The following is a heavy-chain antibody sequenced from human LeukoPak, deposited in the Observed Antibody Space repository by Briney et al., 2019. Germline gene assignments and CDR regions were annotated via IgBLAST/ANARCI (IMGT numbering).Heavy chain of an antibody. D-gene: IGHD5-24*01. CDR1: GGSTGSYY. Sequence: SETLSLTCTVSGGSTGSYYWSWIRRPPGKGLEWIGYIYYSGNTNCNPSLKSRVTLSLDTSKYQFSLNLSSVTAADTAVYYCARVGSYNFDYWGQGTLVTVSS. CDR2: IYYSGNT. J-gene: IGHJ4*02. V-gene: IGHV4-59*13. CDR3: ARVGSYNFDY.